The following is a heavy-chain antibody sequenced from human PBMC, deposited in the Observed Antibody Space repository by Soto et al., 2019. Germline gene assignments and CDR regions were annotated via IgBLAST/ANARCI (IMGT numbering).Heavy chain of an antibody. J-gene: IGHJ4*02. CDR2: INAGNGNT. Sequence: ASVKVSCKASGYTFTSYAMHWVRQAPGQRLEWMGWINAGNGNTKYSQKIQGRVTITRDTSASTDYMELSSLRSEDTALYYCARGLNGYLYYFDYWGQGTLVTVSS. CDR1: GYTFTSYA. D-gene: IGHD5-18*01. V-gene: IGHV1-3*01. CDR3: ARGLNGYLYYFDY.